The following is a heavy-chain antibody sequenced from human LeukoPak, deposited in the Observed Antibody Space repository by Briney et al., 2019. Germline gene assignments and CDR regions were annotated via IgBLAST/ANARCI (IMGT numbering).Heavy chain of an antibody. Sequence: SETLSLTCAVYGGSFSGYYWSWIRQPPGKGLECIGEINHSGSTNYNPSLKSRVTISVDTSKNQFSLKLSSVTAADTAVYYCATVSGGSRKSVDYWGQGTLVTVSS. CDR3: ATVSGGSRKSVDY. CDR1: GGSFSGYY. CDR2: INHSGST. D-gene: IGHD2-15*01. V-gene: IGHV4-34*01. J-gene: IGHJ4*02.